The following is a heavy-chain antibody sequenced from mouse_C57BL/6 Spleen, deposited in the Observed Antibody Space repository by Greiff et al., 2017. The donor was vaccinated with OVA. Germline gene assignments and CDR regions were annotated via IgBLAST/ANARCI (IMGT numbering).Heavy chain of an antibody. CDR1: GYSITSGYY. V-gene: IGHV3-6*01. CDR3: AREDGNMDY. D-gene: IGHD2-1*01. J-gene: IGHJ4*01. CDR2: ISYDGSN. Sequence: EVQLVESGPGLVKPSQSLSLTCSVTGYSITSGYYWNWIRQFPGNKLEWMGYISYDGSNNYNPSLKNRISITRDTSKNQFFLKLNSVTTEDTATYYCAREDGNMDYWGQGTSVTVSS.